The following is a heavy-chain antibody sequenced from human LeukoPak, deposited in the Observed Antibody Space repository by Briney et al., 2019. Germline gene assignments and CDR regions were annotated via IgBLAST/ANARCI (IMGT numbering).Heavy chain of an antibody. J-gene: IGHJ4*02. CDR2: INQDGREK. Sequence: GGSLRLSCAASGITLSSYWMSWVRQAPRKGLEWVANINQDGREKNCVDSVKGRFTISRDNAKNSLYLQMNSLRAEDTAVYYCARGDGYNYHFDYWGQGALVTVSS. D-gene: IGHD5-24*01. V-gene: IGHV3-7*05. CDR3: ARGDGYNYHFDY. CDR1: GITLSSYW.